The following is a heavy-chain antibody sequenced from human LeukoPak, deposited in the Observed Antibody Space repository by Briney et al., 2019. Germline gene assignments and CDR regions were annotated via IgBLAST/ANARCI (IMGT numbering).Heavy chain of an antibody. CDR3: ARGVVRTEVFDY. J-gene: IGHJ4*02. CDR1: AYTFTDHY. V-gene: IGHV1-2*02. Sequence: ASVKVSCKASAYTFTDHYIHWVRQAPGQGLEWMGWINPTSAATNYAQNLQDRVTMTIDTSTSTAYMELRSLRSDDTAVYYCARGVVRTEVFDYWGQGTLVTVSS. CDR2: INPTSAAT. D-gene: IGHD3-10*01.